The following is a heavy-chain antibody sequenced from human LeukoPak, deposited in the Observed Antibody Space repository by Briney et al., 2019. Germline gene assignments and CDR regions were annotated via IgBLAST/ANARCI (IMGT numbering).Heavy chain of an antibody. J-gene: IGHJ4*02. CDR3: ARDRVTMVRGVTLEYYFDY. V-gene: IGHV3-53*01. Sequence: GGSLRHSCAASGFTVSSNYMSWVRQAPGKGLEWVSVIYSGGSTYYADSVKGRFTISRDNSKNTLYLQMNSLRAEDTAVYYCARDRVTMVRGVTLEYYFDYWGQGTLVTVSS. CDR1: GFTVSSNY. CDR2: IYSGGST. D-gene: IGHD3-10*01.